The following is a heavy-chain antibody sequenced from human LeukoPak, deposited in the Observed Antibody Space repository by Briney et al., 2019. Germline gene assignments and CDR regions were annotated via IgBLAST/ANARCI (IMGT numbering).Heavy chain of an antibody. J-gene: IGHJ4*02. D-gene: IGHD4-17*01. CDR2: ISISGSKT. Sequence: PGGSLRLSCAASEFDFSSHAMTWVRQAPGKGLEWVSAISISGSKTYYADSVKGRFTISRDNAKNSLYLQMNSLRAEDTAVYYCARDLYGDYALDYWGQGTLVTVSS. V-gene: IGHV3-21*01. CDR1: EFDFSSHA. CDR3: ARDLYGDYALDY.